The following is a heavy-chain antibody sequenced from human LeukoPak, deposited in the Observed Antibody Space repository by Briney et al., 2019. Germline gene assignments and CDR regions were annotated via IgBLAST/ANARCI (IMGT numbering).Heavy chain of an antibody. CDR3: TTGGNVIVAGTRAFDI. V-gene: IGHV3-15*01. J-gene: IGHJ3*02. CDR1: GFTFSSYA. CDR2: IKSEIDGGTT. Sequence: PGGSLRLSCAASGFTFSSYAMSWVRQAPGKGLEWVGRIKSEIDGGTTDYAAPVQGRFTISRDDSQAILYLQMNSLKTEDTAVYYCTTGGNVIVAGTRAFDIWGQGTLVTVSS. D-gene: IGHD5-12*01.